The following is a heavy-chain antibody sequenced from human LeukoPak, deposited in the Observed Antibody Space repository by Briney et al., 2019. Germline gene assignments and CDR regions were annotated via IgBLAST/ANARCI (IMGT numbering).Heavy chain of an antibody. D-gene: IGHD1-20*01. Sequence: SETLSLTCTVSGGSISSSSYYWSWIRQPPGKGLEWIGYIYYSGSTNYNPSLKSRVTISVDTSKNQFSLKLSSVTAADTAVYYCARVARSITGTTHGGWFDPWGQGTLVTVSS. V-gene: IGHV4-61*01. CDR3: ARVARSITGTTHGGWFDP. CDR1: GGSISSSSYY. J-gene: IGHJ5*02. CDR2: IYYSGST.